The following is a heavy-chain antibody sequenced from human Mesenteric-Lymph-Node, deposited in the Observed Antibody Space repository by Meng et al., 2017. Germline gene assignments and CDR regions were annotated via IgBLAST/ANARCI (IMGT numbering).Heavy chain of an antibody. CDR3: ARGPSRWLQFSFDY. CDR2: IYYSGST. V-gene: IGHV4-31*01. CDR1: GGSVSSGGYY. Sequence: QVQLEESCPGLVKPSQTLSLTCPVAGGSVSSGGYYWSLIRQPPGKGLEWIGYIYYSGSTYYNPSLKSLVTISVDTSKNQFSLKLSSVTAADTAVYYCARGPSRWLQFSFDYWGQGTLVTVSS. J-gene: IGHJ4*02. D-gene: IGHD5-24*01.